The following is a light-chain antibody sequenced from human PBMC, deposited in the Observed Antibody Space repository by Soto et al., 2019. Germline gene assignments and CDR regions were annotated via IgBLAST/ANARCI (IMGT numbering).Light chain of an antibody. Sequence: QSALTQPASVSGSPGQSITISCSGSISDVGSSGPVSWYQHHPGQVPKLIIYEGSRRPSGVSSRFSGSKTGNTASLTITRLQAEDEANYYCCSYAGSSTPYVFGTGTKVTVL. J-gene: IGLJ1*01. CDR2: EGS. V-gene: IGLV2-23*01. CDR3: CSYAGSSTPYV. CDR1: ISDVGSSGP.